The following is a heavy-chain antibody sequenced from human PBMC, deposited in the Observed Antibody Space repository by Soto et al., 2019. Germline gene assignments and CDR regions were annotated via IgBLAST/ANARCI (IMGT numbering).Heavy chain of an antibody. CDR3: AKARHSTSWYGLEADF. D-gene: IGHD6-13*01. CDR1: GFIFNDYA. J-gene: IGHJ4*02. V-gene: IGHV3-30*09. Sequence: VQLVESGGGVVQPGRSLRLSCAASGFIFNDYAMHWVRQAPGKGLEWVAVISYGGDNKYYADSVRGRFAISRDNLKNTLDLQMNSLNPEDTAVYHCAKARHSTSWYGLEADFWGQGTLVTVSS. CDR2: ISYGGDNK.